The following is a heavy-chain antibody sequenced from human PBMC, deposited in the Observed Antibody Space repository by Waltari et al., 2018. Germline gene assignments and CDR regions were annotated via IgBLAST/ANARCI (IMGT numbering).Heavy chain of an antibody. D-gene: IGHD6-19*01. V-gene: IGHV4-4*07. CDR1: GGSISSYY. CDR2: IYSSGSS. J-gene: IGHJ4*02. CDR3: ARVGSGWYGGEFDY. Sequence: QVQLQESGPGLVKSSETLSLTCSVSGGSISSYYWSWVRQPAGKGLEWIGRIYSSGSSDYNPSLKSRVTMSVDTSKNHFSLKLTSVTAADTAVYYCARVGSGWYGGEFDYWGQGALVTVSS.